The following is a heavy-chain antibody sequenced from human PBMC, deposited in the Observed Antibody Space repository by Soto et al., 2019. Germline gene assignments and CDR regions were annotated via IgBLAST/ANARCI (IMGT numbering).Heavy chain of an antibody. CDR1: GCTLSDYA. V-gene: IGHV3-30-3*01. CDR3: ARETYYDFWSGPYYGMDV. J-gene: IGHJ6*02. Sequence: GGSLRLSCAASGCTLSDYAMSGVRQAPGKGLEWVAVISYDGSNKYYADSVKGRFTISRDNSKNTLYLQMNSLRAEDTAVYYCARETYYDFWSGPYYGMDVWGQGTTVTVSS. CDR2: ISYDGSNK. D-gene: IGHD3-3*01.